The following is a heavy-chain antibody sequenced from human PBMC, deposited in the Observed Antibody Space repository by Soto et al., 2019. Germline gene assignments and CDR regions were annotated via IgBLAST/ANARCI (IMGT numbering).Heavy chain of an antibody. D-gene: IGHD4-4*01. CDR3: AKDLYRNYGDAFDI. Sequence: EVQLVESGGGLVQPGRSLRLSCAASGFTFDDYAMHWVRQAPGKGLEWVSGISWNSDNIGYADSVKGRFTISRDNVKNDLTLQMNSLRAEDTALYYCAKDLYRNYGDAFDIWGQGTMVTVSS. CDR2: ISWNSDNI. CDR1: GFTFDDYA. J-gene: IGHJ3*02. V-gene: IGHV3-9*01.